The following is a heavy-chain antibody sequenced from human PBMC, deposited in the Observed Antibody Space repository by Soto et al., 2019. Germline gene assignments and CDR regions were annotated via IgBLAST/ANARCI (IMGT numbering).Heavy chain of an antibody. CDR2: ISGSGGST. J-gene: IGHJ4*02. CDR1: GFTFSSYA. V-gene: IGHV3-23*01. D-gene: IGHD3-22*01. CDR3: AKESITMIVVVITPYFDY. Sequence: GGSLRLSCAASGFTFSSYAMSWVRQAPGKGLEWVSAISGSGGSTYYADSVKGRFTISRDNSKNTLYLQMNSLRAEDTAVYYCAKESITMIVVVITPYFDYWGQGTLVTVSS.